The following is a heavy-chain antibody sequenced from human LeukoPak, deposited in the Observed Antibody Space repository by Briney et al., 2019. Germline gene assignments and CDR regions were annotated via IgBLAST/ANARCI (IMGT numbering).Heavy chain of an antibody. J-gene: IGHJ4*02. CDR3: ARDTAMARGVIIPPY. D-gene: IGHD3-10*01. CDR2: ISSSSSTI. CDR1: GFTFSSYS. V-gene: IGHV3-48*01. Sequence: PGGSLRLSCAASGFTFSSYSMNWVRQAPGKGLEWVSYISSSSSTIYYADSVKGRFTISRDNAKNSLYLQMNSLRAEDTAVYYCARDTAMARGVIIPPYWGQGTLVTVSS.